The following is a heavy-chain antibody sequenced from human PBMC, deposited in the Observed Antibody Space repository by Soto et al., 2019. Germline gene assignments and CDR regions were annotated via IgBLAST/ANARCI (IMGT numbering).Heavy chain of an antibody. CDR3: ARSSSSWPNWFDP. Sequence: EVQLVESGGGLVQPGGSLRLSCAASGFTFSSYSMNWVRQAPGKGLEWVSYISSSSSTIYYADSVKGRFTISRDKAENSLYLQMNSLRAEDTAVYYCARSSSSWPNWFDPWGQGTLVTVSS. V-gene: IGHV3-48*01. D-gene: IGHD6-13*01. CDR1: GFTFSSYS. CDR2: ISSSSSTI. J-gene: IGHJ5*02.